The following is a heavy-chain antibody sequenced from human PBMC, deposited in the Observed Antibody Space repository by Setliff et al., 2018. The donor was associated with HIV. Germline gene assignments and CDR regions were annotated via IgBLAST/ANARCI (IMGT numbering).Heavy chain of an antibody. J-gene: IGHJ5*02. Sequence: PSETLSLTCAVYGVSFNSYYWTWIRQPPGKGLEWVGEINHNGTTSYNSSLKSRVTMSIETSKSQFSLRLTSVTAAATAIYYCTRDWRAYGLMGSWGQGMLVTVSS. V-gene: IGHV4-34*01. D-gene: IGHD4-17*01. CDR2: INHNGTT. CDR1: GVSFNSYY. CDR3: TRDWRAYGLMGS.